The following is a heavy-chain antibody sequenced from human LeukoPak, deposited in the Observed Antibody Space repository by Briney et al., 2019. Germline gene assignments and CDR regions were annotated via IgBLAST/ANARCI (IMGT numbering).Heavy chain of an antibody. V-gene: IGHV1-24*01. CDR3: ATGGSHDYGDYFAFDN. CDR1: GYTLTELS. CDR2: FDPEDGET. Sequence: ASAKVSCKVSGYTLTELSMHWVREAPGKGLEWMGGFDPEDGETIYAQKFQGGVTMTEDTSTDRAYMELSSLRSDDTAVYYCATGGSHDYGDYFAFDNWGQGTMVTVSS. J-gene: IGHJ3*02. D-gene: IGHD4-17*01.